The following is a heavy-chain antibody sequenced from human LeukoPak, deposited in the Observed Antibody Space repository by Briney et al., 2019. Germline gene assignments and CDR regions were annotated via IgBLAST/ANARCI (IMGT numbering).Heavy chain of an antibody. J-gene: IGHJ4*02. CDR3: ARGGWFGELPFDY. Sequence: GGSLRLSCAASGFTFSSYSMNWVRQAPGKGLEWVSSISRSSSYIYYADSVKGLFTISRDNAKNSLYLQMNSLRAEDTAVYYCARGGWFGELPFDYWGQGTLVTVSS. CDR2: ISRSSSYI. D-gene: IGHD3-10*01. V-gene: IGHV3-21*01. CDR1: GFTFSSYS.